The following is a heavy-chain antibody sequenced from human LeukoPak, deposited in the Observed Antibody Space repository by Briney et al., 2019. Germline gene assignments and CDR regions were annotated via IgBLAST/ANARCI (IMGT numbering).Heavy chain of an antibody. D-gene: IGHD3-10*01. J-gene: IGHJ6*02. CDR3: AKGDYGSGLNYYYGMDV. CDR1: GFTFSSYA. Sequence: GGSLRLSCAASGFTFSSYAMSWVRQAPGKGLEWVSAISGSGGSTYYADSVKGRFTISRDNSKNALHLQMNSLRAEDTAVYYCAKGDYGSGLNYYYGMDVWGQGTTVTVSS. CDR2: ISGSGGST. V-gene: IGHV3-23*01.